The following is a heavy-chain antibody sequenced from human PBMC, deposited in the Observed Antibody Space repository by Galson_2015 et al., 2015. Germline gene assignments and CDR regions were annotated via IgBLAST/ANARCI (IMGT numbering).Heavy chain of an antibody. CDR1: GYTFTSYD. J-gene: IGHJ3*02. CDR3: ATGKDMITFGGPVPGGAFDI. V-gene: IGHV1-8*01. CDR2: MNPNSGNT. Sequence: SVKVSCKASGYTFTSYDINWVRQATGQGFEWMGWMNPNSGNTGYAQKFQGRVTMTEDTSTDTAYMELSSLRSEDTAVYYCATGKDMITFGGPVPGGAFDIWGQGTMVTVSS. D-gene: IGHD3-16*01.